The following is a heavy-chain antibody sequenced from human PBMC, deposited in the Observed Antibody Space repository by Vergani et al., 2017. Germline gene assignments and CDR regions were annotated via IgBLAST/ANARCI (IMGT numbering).Heavy chain of an antibody. D-gene: IGHD3-3*01. CDR1: GGSFSGYY. J-gene: IGHJ5*02. CDR3: ARVQGPSIFGVVIRRYNWFDP. Sequence: QVRLQQWGAGLLKPSETLSLTCAVYGGSFSGYYWSWIRQPPGKGLEWIGEINHSGSTNYNPSLKSRVTISVDTSKNQFSLKLSSVTAADTAVYYCARVQGPSIFGVVIRRYNWFDPWGQGTLVTVSS. V-gene: IGHV4-34*01. CDR2: INHSGST.